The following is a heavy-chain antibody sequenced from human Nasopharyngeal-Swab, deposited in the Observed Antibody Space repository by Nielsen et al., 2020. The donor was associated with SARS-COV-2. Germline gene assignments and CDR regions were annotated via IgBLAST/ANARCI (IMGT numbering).Heavy chain of an antibody. CDR2: INPSGGST. Sequence: WVGQAHGQGLEWMGIINPSGGSTSYAQKFQGRVTMTRDTSTSTVYMELSSLRSEDTAVYYCARDLAPVYIYVYYYYMDVWGKGTTVTVSS. D-gene: IGHD5-18*01. V-gene: IGHV1-46*01. J-gene: IGHJ6*03. CDR3: ARDLAPVYIYVYYYYMDV.